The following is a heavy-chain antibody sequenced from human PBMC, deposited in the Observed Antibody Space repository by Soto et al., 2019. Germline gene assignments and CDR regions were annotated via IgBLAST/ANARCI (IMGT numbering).Heavy chain of an antibody. D-gene: IGHD3-22*01. CDR2: ISYDGSNK. Sequence: VAVISYDGSNKYYADSVKGRFTISRDNSKNTLYLQMNSLRAEDTAVYYCARVGYYDSSGSYDYWGQGTLVTVSS. CDR3: ARVGYYDSSGSYDY. V-gene: IGHV3-30-3*01. J-gene: IGHJ4*02.